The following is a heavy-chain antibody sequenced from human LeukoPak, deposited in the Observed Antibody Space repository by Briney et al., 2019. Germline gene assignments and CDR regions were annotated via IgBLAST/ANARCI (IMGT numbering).Heavy chain of an antibody. Sequence: SETLSLTCTVSGYSISSGYYWGWIRQPPGKGLEWIGSIYHSGSTYYNPSLKSRVTMSVDTSKNQFSLKLSSVTAADTAVYYCARRGVATIPPNYYYYYMDVWGKGTTVTVSS. CDR2: IYHSGST. V-gene: IGHV4-38-2*02. CDR1: GYSISSGYY. CDR3: ARRGVATIPPNYYYYYMDV. J-gene: IGHJ6*03. D-gene: IGHD5-12*01.